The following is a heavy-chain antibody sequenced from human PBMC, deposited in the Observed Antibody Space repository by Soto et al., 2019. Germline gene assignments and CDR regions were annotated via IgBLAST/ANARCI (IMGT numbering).Heavy chain of an antibody. CDR2: ISGSGGDT. V-gene: IGHV3-23*01. J-gene: IGHJ4*02. CDR3: ARAPIAVATRPFDY. CDR1: GLIFSDYA. D-gene: IGHD6-19*01. Sequence: GGSLRLSCAASGLIFSDYAMSWVRQAPGKGLECVACISGSGGDTFYADSVKGRLTISRDNSNLYLQMNSLRLEDTAVYYCARAPIAVATRPFDYWGRGVLVTVSS.